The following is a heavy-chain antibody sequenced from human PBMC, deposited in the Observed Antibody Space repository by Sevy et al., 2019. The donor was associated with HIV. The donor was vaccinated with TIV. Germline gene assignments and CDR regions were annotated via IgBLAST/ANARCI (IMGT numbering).Heavy chain of an antibody. V-gene: IGHV3-33*01. CDR2: IWYDGSNR. Sequence: GGCLRLSCAASGFSFNGYGMHWVRQAPGKGLEWVAIIWYDGSNRSYGDSVKGRFTISRDNSKNTLYLQMNSLRAEDTAVYYCARESLAVAGIGYYFDYWGQGALVTVSS. D-gene: IGHD6-19*01. CDR3: ARESLAVAGIGYYFDY. CDR1: GFSFNGYG. J-gene: IGHJ4*02.